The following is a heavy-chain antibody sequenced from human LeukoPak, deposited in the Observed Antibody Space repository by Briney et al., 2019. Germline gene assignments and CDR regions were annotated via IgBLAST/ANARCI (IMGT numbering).Heavy chain of an antibody. Sequence: ASVKVSCKASGYTFTSYDINWVRQATGQGLEWMGWMNPNSGNTGYAQKFQGRVTMTRNTSISTAYMELSSLRSEDTAVYYCARAPMNGWLGPYYYCYYMDVWGKGTTVTVSS. V-gene: IGHV1-8*01. CDR2: MNPNSGNT. CDR3: ARAPMNGWLGPYYYCYYMDV. J-gene: IGHJ6*03. CDR1: GYTFTSYD. D-gene: IGHD6-19*01.